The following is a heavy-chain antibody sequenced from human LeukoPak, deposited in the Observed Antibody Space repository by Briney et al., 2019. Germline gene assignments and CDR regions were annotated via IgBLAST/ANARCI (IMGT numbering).Heavy chain of an antibody. J-gene: IGHJ3*02. V-gene: IGHV1-46*01. CDR3: ARDLSRSPGAFDI. D-gene: IGHD2-2*01. CDR2: INPSGGST. CDR1: GYSFISYH. Sequence: ASVKVSCKASGYSFISYHMHWVRQAPGQGLEWMGIINPSGGSTSYAQKFQGRITMTRDTSTSTFYMELSSLRSEDTAVYYCARDLSRSPGAFDIWGQGTMVTVSS.